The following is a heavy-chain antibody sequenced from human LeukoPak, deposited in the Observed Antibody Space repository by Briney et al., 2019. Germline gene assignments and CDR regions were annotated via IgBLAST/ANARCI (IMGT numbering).Heavy chain of an antibody. J-gene: IGHJ6*03. CDR2: ISYDGTNK. V-gene: IGHV3-30-3*01. Sequence: GGSLRLSCAASGFTFSDYAMHWVRQAPGKGLEWVALISYDGTNKYYADSVKGRFTISRDNAKNSLYLQMNSLRAEDTAVYYCARRVSLGAAAYGYYYYYMDVWGKGTTVTVSS. CDR3: ARRVSLGAAAYGYYYYYMDV. D-gene: IGHD6-13*01. CDR1: GFTFSDYA.